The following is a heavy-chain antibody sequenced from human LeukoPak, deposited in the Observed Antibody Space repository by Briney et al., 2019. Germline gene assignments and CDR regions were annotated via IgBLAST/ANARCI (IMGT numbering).Heavy chain of an antibody. CDR1: GYTFTSYY. J-gene: IGHJ5*02. Sequence: SVKVSCKASGYTFTSYYMHWVRQAPGQGLEWMGRIIPILGIANYAQKFQGRVTITADKSTSTAYMELSSLRSEDTAVYYCARDLGGRGGWFDPWGQGTLVTVSS. CDR3: ARDLGGRGGWFDP. V-gene: IGHV1-69*04. D-gene: IGHD3-16*01. CDR2: IIPILGIA.